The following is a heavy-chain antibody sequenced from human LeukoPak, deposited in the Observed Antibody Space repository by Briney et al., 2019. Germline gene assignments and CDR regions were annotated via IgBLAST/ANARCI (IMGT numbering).Heavy chain of an antibody. J-gene: IGHJ3*02. CDR3: ARGLATYDSSGYTAFDI. D-gene: IGHD3-22*01. CDR1: GYTFTGYY. V-gene: IGHV1-2*02. CDR2: INPNSGST. Sequence: SVKVSCKASGYTFTGYYMHWVRQAPRQGLEWMGWINPNSGSTNYAQKFQGRVTMTRDTSISAAYMELSRLRSDDTAVYYCARGLATYDSSGYTAFDIWGQGTMVTVSS.